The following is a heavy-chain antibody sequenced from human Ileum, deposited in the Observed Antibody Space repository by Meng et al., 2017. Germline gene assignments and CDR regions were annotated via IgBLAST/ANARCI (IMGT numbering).Heavy chain of an antibody. J-gene: IGHJ3*02. CDR1: GFTFSSYG. Sequence: GESLKLSCAASGFTFSSYGMHWVRQAPGKGLEWVAVIWDDGSNKYYADSVKGRFTISRDNSKNTLYLQMNSLRAEDTAVYYCARAGSAWLGGKDAFDIWGQGTMVTVSS. V-gene: IGHV3-33*01. D-gene: IGHD2-8*02. CDR2: IWDDGSNK. CDR3: ARAGSAWLGGKDAFDI.